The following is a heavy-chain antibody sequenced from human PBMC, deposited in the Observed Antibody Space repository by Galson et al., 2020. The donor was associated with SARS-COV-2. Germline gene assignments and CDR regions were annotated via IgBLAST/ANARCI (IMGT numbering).Heavy chain of an antibody. Sequence: GESLKISCAASGFPFSSYAMHWVRQAPGKGLEWVAVISYDGSNKYYADSVKGRFTISRDNSKNTLYLQMNSLRAEDTAVYYCAPVSSGSYFGYFDYWGQGTLVTVSS. CDR1: GFPFSSYA. V-gene: IGHV3-30*04. D-gene: IGHD1-26*01. CDR3: APVSSGSYFGYFDY. J-gene: IGHJ4*02. CDR2: ISYDGSNK.